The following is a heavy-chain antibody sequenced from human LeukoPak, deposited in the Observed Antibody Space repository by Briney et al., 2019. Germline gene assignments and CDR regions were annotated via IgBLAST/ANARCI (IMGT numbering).Heavy chain of an antibody. CDR3: ARNRDNHGDYVDYFDY. J-gene: IGHJ4*02. Sequence: ASVKVSCKASGYTFTSYGISWVRQAPGQGLEWMGWISAYNGNTNYEQKLQGRVTMTPDTSTSTAYMELRSLRSDDTAVYYCARNRDNHGDYVDYFDYWGQGTLVTVSS. CDR2: ISAYNGNT. CDR1: GYTFTSYG. V-gene: IGHV1-18*01. D-gene: IGHD4-17*01.